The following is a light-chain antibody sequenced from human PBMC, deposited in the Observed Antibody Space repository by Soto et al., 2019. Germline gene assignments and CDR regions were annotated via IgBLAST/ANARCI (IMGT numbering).Light chain of an antibody. CDR1: SSDVGGYKYVY. J-gene: IGLJ3*02. CDR2: EVS. Sequence: QSVLTQPASVSGSPGQSITISCTGTSSDVGGYKYVYVSWFQQHPGKAPKLMIYEVSNRPSGVSNRFSGSKSGNTASLTISGLQAEDEADYYCSSYTSSSTLVFGGGTKLTVL. CDR3: SSYTSSSTLV. V-gene: IGLV2-14*01.